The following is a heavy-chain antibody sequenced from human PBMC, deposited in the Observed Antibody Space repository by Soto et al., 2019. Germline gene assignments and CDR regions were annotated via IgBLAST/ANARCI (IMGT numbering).Heavy chain of an antibody. CDR1: GYRFTSYW. CDR2: IDPSNSYT. D-gene: IGHD3-3*02. CDR3: AFLDTSLDFDF. J-gene: IGHJ4*02. V-gene: IGHV5-10-1*01. Sequence: PGESLKISCKGSGYRFTSYWISWFLQMPGKGLEWMGRIDPSNSYTHYSPSFHGHVTISADNSISTAYLQWSNLRASDTAIYYCAFLDTSLDFDFWGQGTLVTVSS.